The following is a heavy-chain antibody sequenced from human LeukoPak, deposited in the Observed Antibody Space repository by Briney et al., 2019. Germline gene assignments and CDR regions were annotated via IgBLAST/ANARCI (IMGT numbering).Heavy chain of an antibody. D-gene: IGHD3-22*01. Sequence: GRSLRLSCAASGFTFDDYAMHWVRQAPGKGLEWVSDITWNTGSIRYADSVKGRFTISRDNAKNSLYLQMNSLRAEDTAVYYCARVGSGYPTYFDYWGQGTLVTVSS. CDR1: GFTFDDYA. J-gene: IGHJ4*02. CDR2: ITWNTGSI. CDR3: ARVGSGYPTYFDY. V-gene: IGHV3-9*01.